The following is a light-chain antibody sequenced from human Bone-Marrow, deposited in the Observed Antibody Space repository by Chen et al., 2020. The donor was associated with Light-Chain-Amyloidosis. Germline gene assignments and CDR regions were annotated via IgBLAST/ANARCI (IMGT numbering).Light chain of an antibody. CDR2: RDT. J-gene: IGLJ2*01. Sequence: SYELTQPPPVSVSPGQTARITCYGDDLPTRYAYLYQQKPCQAPLLVIHRDTARPSGISERFSGSRSGTTATLTMSGVEAEDEADYHCQSADSSGTYEVIFGGGTKLTVL. CDR1: DLPTRY. V-gene: IGLV3-25*03. CDR3: QSADSSGTYEVI.